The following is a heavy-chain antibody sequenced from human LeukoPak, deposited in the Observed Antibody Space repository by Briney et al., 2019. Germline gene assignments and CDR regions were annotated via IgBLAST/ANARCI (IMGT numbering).Heavy chain of an antibody. CDR2: ISGSGGST. J-gene: IGHJ2*01. Sequence: SGGSLRLSCAASGFTFSSYAMSWVRQAPGKGLEWVSAISGSGGSTYYADSVKGRFTISRDNAKNSLYLQMNSLRAEDTAVYYCARESEGYGYWYFDLWGRGTLVTVSS. D-gene: IGHD5-12*01. V-gene: IGHV3-23*01. CDR1: GFTFSSYA. CDR3: ARESEGYGYWYFDL.